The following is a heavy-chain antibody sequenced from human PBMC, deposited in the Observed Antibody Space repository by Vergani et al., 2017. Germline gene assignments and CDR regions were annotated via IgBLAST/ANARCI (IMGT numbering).Heavy chain of an antibody. CDR2: IYTRGSP. Sequence: QVQLQESGPGLVKPSQTLSLTCTVSGGSISSGSYYWSWIRQPAGKGLEWIGRIYTRGSPNYNPSLKSRVTMSVDTSKNQFSLKLSSLTAADTAVYYCARGGSSWPTSIDPWGQGTLVTVSS. CDR3: ARGGSSWPTSIDP. D-gene: IGHD6-13*01. V-gene: IGHV4-61*02. J-gene: IGHJ5*02. CDR1: GGSISSGSYY.